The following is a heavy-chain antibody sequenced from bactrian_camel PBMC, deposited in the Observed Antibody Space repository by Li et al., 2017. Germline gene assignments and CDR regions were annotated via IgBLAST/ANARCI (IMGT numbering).Heavy chain of an antibody. J-gene: IGHJ4*01. CDR1: GFAFNRYW. CDR2: INGDGTNT. D-gene: IGHD6*01. CDR3: AEGRGSRGEHCYSLNY. Sequence: HVQLVESGGGLVQPGGSLRISCVASGFAFNRYWMYWVRQAPGKGLEWVSSINGDGTNTVYLDSVKGRFTISRDSAKNTVYLQMNNLQPEDTATYYCAEGRGSRGEHCYSLNYWGQGTQVTVS. V-gene: IGHV3S6*01.